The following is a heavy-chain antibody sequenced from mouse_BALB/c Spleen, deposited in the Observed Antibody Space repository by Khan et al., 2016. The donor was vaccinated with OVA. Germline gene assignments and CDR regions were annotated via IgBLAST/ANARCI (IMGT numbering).Heavy chain of an antibody. D-gene: IGHD2-12*01. CDR1: GFSLTSYG. V-gene: IGHV2-5-1*01. Sequence: QVQLKESGPSLVQPSQSLSITCTVSGFSLTSYGVHWVRQSPGKGLEWLGVIWRGGSTDYNAAFMSRLSITKDNSKSQVFFKMNSRQANDTAIYYCAKDREYDAGFAYWGQGTLVTVSA. J-gene: IGHJ3*01. CDR3: AKDREYDAGFAY. CDR2: IWRGGST.